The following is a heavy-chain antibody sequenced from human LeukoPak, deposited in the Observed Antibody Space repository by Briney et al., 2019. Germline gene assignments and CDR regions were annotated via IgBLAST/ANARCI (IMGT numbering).Heavy chain of an antibody. D-gene: IGHD2-21*01. CDR3: ARDIPSTYCGGDCYRDAFDI. V-gene: IGHV1-18*01. Sequence: ASVKVSCKASGYTFTSYGISWVRQAPGQGLEWMGWISAYNGNTNDAQKLQGRVTMTTDTSTSTAYMELRSLRSDDTAVYYCARDIPSTYCGGDCYRDAFDIWGQGTMVTVSS. J-gene: IGHJ3*02. CDR1: GYTFTSYG. CDR2: ISAYNGNT.